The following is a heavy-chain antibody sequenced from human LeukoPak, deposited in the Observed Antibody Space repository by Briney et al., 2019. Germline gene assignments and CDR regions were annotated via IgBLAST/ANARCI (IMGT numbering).Heavy chain of an antibody. V-gene: IGHV4-39*01. D-gene: IGHD1-26*01. Sequence: SETLSLTCTVSGGSVSSSSYYWGWIRQPPGKGLEWIGSIYYSGSTYYNPSLKSRVTISVDTTKSQFSLKLSSVTAADTAVYYCARRSSGSYPYYYFDFWGQGTLVTVSS. CDR1: GGSVSSSSYY. CDR3: ARRSSGSYPYYYFDF. J-gene: IGHJ4*02. CDR2: IYYSGST.